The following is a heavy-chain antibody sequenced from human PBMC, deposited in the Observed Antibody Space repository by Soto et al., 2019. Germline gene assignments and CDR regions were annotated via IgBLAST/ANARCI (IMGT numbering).Heavy chain of an antibody. CDR3: ARGIAGSVYGMDV. V-gene: IGHV3-64*01. CDR2: ISSNGGST. CDR1: GFTFSSYA. D-gene: IGHD2-15*01. Sequence: EVQLVESGGGLVQPGGSLRLSCAASGFTFSSYAMHWVRQAPGKGLEYVSAISSNGGSTYYANYVKGRFTISRDNSKNTLYLQIGSLRAEDMAVYYCARGIAGSVYGMDVWGQGTTVTVSS. J-gene: IGHJ6*02.